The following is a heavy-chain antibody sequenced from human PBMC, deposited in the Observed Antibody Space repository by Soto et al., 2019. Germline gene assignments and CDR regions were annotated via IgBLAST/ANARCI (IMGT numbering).Heavy chain of an antibody. CDR1: GYSFTSYW. CDR3: ARPGPDSSGYYYYFDY. V-gene: IGHV5-51*01. CDR2: IYPGDSDT. D-gene: IGHD3-22*01. Sequence: GESLKISCKGSGYSFTSYWIGWVRQMPGKGLEWMGIIYPGDSDTRYSPSFQGQVTISADKSISTAYLQWRSLKASDTAMYYCARPGPDSSGYYYYFDYWGQGTLVTVSS. J-gene: IGHJ4*02.